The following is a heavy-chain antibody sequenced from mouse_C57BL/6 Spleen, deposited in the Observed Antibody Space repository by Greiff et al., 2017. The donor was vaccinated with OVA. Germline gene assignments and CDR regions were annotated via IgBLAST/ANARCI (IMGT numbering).Heavy chain of an antibody. CDR3: ARNYGSMWYFDV. D-gene: IGHD1-1*01. CDR2: ISYDGSN. V-gene: IGHV3-6*01. CDR1: GYSITSGYY. Sequence: EVQLQQSGPGLVKPSQSLSLTCSVTGYSITSGYYWNWIRQFPGNKPEWMGYISYDGSNKYNPSLKNRISITRDTSKNQFFLKLNSVTTEDTATYYCARNYGSMWYFDVWGTGTTVTVSS. J-gene: IGHJ1*03.